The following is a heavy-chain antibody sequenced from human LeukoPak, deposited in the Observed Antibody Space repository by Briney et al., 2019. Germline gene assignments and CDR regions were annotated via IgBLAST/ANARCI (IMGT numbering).Heavy chain of an antibody. J-gene: IGHJ6*03. CDR1: GFIFSSLW. CDR3: TKDRQGPNQYHMDV. CDR2: INQDGGTT. Sequence: AGGSLRLSCAASGFIFSSLWMSWVRQAPGRGPEWVANINQDGGTTYYVASVKGRFTISRDNAKNSLSMQMSSLRAEETAVYYCTKDRQGPNQYHMDVWGKGTTVTVSS. V-gene: IGHV3-7*01.